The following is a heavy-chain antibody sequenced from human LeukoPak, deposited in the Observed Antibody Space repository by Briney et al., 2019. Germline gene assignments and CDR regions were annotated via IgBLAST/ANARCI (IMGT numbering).Heavy chain of an antibody. CDR3: AKGSHYDSSGSFYFDY. J-gene: IGHJ4*02. Sequence: GGSLRLSCAASGFTFSSYAMSWVRQAPGKGLEWVSGISGSGDNTYYADSVKGRFTISRDNSKNTRYVQVNSLGTEDTAAYYCAKGSHYDSSGSFYFDYWGQGTLVTVSS. CDR2: ISGSGDNT. CDR1: GFTFSSYA. V-gene: IGHV3-23*01. D-gene: IGHD3-22*01.